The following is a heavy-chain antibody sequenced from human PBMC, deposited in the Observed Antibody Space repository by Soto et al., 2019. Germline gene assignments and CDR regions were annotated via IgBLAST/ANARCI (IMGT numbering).Heavy chain of an antibody. CDR1: GGSFSSFA. CDR2: IIPIFGTA. J-gene: IGHJ5*02. D-gene: IGHD6-19*01. Sequence: SVKVSCKASGGSFSSFAFSWVRQAPGQGLEWMGGIIPIFGTANYAQKFQGRVTITADKSTSTAYMELSSLRSEDTAVYYCARCIAVAGTGWFDPWGQGTLVTVSS. V-gene: IGHV1-69*06. CDR3: ARCIAVAGTGWFDP.